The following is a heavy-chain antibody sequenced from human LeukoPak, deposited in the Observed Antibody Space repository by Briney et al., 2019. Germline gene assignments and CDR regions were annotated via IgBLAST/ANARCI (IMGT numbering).Heavy chain of an antibody. CDR2: IISICGTA. CDR1: VGTFSSYA. J-gene: IGHJ4*02. Sequence: GASVKLSCNASVGTFSSYAISWVRQAPGQGLVEMRGIISICGTANYAQKFQGRVTITTDESTSTAYMELSRLRSEDTAVYYCATSGRKVVVIRYYFDYWGQGTLVTVSS. CDR3: ATSGRKVVVIRYYFDY. D-gene: IGHD3-22*01. V-gene: IGHV1-69*05.